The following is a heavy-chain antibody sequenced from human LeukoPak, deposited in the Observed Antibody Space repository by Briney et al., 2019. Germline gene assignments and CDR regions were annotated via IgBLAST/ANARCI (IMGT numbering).Heavy chain of an antibody. Sequence: ASVKVSCKASGGTFSSYAISWVRQAPGQGLDWMGGIIPIFGTANYAQKFQGRVTITTDESTSTAYMELSGLRSEDTAVYYCATLVREVTTDYYYMDVWGKGTTVTVSS. D-gene: IGHD4-11*01. CDR1: GGTFSSYA. J-gene: IGHJ6*03. V-gene: IGHV1-69*05. CDR3: ATLVREVTTDYYYMDV. CDR2: IIPIFGTA.